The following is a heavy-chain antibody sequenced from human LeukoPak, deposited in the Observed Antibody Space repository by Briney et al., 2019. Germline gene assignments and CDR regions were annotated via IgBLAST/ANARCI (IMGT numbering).Heavy chain of an antibody. J-gene: IGHJ4*02. CDR3: ASGGKFCTGGACYSD. CDR1: GFIVSSDY. Sequence: PGGSLRLSCAASGFIVSSDYISWVRQTPGKGLEWVSVIYSGGSTFYADSVKGRFTISRDNSKNTVYLQMNSLRAEDTAVYYCASGGKFCTGGACYSDWGQGTLVTVSS. D-gene: IGHD2-8*02. CDR2: IYSGGST. V-gene: IGHV3-53*01.